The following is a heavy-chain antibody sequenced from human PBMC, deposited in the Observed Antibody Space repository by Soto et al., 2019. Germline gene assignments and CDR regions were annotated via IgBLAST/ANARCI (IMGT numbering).Heavy chain of an antibody. V-gene: IGHV3-74*01. Sequence: PGGSLRLSCAASGFTFSSYWMHWVRQAPGKGLVWVSRINSDGSSTSYADSVKGRFTISRDNAKNTLYLQMNSLRAEDTAVYYCARDAQGGYYYDSSGYSEFDPWGQGTVVTVSS. D-gene: IGHD3-22*01. J-gene: IGHJ5*02. CDR1: GFTFSSYW. CDR2: INSDGSST. CDR3: ARDAQGGYYYDSSGYSEFDP.